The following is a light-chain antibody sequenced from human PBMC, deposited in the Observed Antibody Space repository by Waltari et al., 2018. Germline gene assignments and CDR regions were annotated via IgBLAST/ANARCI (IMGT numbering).Light chain of an antibody. Sequence: EIVLTQSPGTLSLSPGDRATLPCRASQSVRRSLTWYQQKPGQAPRLLIYDTSTRATGIPDRVSGSGSGTDFSLTISRLGPEDFAVYYCQEYVDLPATFGQGTKVEIK. CDR2: DTS. J-gene: IGKJ1*01. CDR3: QEYVDLPAT. CDR1: QSVRRS. V-gene: IGKV3-20*01.